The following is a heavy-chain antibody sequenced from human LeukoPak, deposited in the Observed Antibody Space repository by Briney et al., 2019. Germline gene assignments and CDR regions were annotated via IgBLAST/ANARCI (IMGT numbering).Heavy chain of an antibody. J-gene: IGHJ4*02. D-gene: IGHD6-13*01. Sequence: SETLSLTCIVSGGSISGYYWSWIRQPPGKGLEWIGSIYYSGSTDYNPSLKSRVTISVDTSKNQFSLSLISVTAADTAVYYCARDTGSSWYYFDYWGQGTLVTVSS. V-gene: IGHV4-59*01. CDR1: GGSISGYY. CDR2: IYYSGST. CDR3: ARDTGSSWYYFDY.